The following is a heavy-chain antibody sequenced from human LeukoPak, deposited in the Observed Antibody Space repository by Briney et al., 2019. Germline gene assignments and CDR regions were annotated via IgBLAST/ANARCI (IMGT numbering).Heavy chain of an antibody. V-gene: IGHV4-59*01. CDR1: GGSISSYY. D-gene: IGHD1-26*01. CDR3: ARLSWGPWHFDL. Sequence: SETLSLTCTVSGGSISSYYWSWIRQPPGKGLEWIGYIYNSGSTNYNPSLKSRVTISVDTSKNQFSLKLSSVTAADTAVYYCARLSWGPWHFDLWGRGTLVTVSS. CDR2: IYNSGST. J-gene: IGHJ2*01.